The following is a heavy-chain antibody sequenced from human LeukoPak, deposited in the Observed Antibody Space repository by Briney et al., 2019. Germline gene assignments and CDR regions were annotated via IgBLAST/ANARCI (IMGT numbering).Heavy chain of an antibody. V-gene: IGHV3-30*04. Sequence: GGSLSLSCAASGFTFSNYAMHWVRPAPGRGLEWVAVISYDGSNKYYADSVKGRFTISRDNSKNTLYLQMNSLRAEDTAVYYCARLQGGGSSFDWLWGPYAFDIWGQGTMVTVSS. D-gene: IGHD3-9*01. J-gene: IGHJ3*02. CDR1: GFTFSNYA. CDR3: ARLQGGGSSFDWLWGPYAFDI. CDR2: ISYDGSNK.